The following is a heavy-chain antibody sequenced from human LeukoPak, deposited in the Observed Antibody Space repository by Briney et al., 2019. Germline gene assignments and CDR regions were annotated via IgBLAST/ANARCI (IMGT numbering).Heavy chain of an antibody. CDR1: GGSFSGYY. V-gene: IGHV4-34*01. J-gene: IGHJ4*02. CDR3: ARVGTEGGVTMVRDQFDY. Sequence: ASETLSLTCAVYGGSFSGYYWSWIRQPPGKGLEWIGEINHSGSTNYNPSLKSRVTISVDTSKNQFSLKLSSVTAADTAVYYCARVGTEGGVTMVRDQFDYWGQGTLVTVSS. D-gene: IGHD3-10*01. CDR2: INHSGST.